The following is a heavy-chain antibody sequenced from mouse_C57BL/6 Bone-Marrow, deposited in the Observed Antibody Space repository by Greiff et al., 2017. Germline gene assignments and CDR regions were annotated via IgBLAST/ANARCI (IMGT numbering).Heavy chain of an antibody. CDR3: ARKNYYGSSVYFDY. V-gene: IGHV3-6*01. CDR2: ISYDGSN. Sequence: EVHLVESGPGLVKPSQSLSLTCSVTGYSITSGYYWNWIRQFPGNKLEWMGYISYDGSNNYNPSLKNRISITRDTSKNQFFLKLNSVTTEDTATYYCARKNYYGSSVYFDYWGQGTTLTVSS. J-gene: IGHJ2*01. CDR1: GYSITSGYY. D-gene: IGHD1-1*01.